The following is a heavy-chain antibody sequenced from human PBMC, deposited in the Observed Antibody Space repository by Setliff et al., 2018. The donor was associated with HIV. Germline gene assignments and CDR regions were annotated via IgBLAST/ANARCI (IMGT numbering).Heavy chain of an antibody. CDR2: LHYSGST. CDR3: AGPLTPSYNFWGDAFSI. D-gene: IGHD3-3*01. J-gene: IGHJ3*02. V-gene: IGHV4-39*01. CDR1: GASISSSSYY. Sequence: SETLSLTCTVSGASISSSSYYWGWIRQPPGKGLEWIGSLHYSGSTSYNPSLRSRVTISVDTSKNQFSLKLTSVTAADTAVYYCAGPLTPSYNFWGDAFSIWGQGTMVTVSS.